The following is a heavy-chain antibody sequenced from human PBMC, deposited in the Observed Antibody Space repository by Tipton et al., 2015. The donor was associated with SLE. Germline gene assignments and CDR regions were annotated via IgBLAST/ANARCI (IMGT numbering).Heavy chain of an antibody. J-gene: IGHJ2*01. D-gene: IGHD1-7*01. CDR2: IYYSGST. Sequence: TLSLTCTVSGGSFSGYYWSWIRQPPGKGLEWIGYIYYSGSTNYNPSLKSRVTISVDTSKNQFSLKLSSVTAADTAVYYCARVGITGTTWDWYFDLWGRGTLVTVSS. V-gene: IGHV4-59*01. CDR1: GGSFSGYY. CDR3: ARVGITGTTWDWYFDL.